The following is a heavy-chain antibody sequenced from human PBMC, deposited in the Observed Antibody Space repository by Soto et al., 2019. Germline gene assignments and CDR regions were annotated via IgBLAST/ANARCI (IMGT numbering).Heavy chain of an antibody. CDR1: GGSISSGDYS. CDR3: ARVRREYDNSGPVDY. V-gene: IGHV4-30-2*01. D-gene: IGHD3-22*01. CDR2: IYYGGST. Sequence: LTCAVSGGSISSGDYSWNWIRQPPGKGLEWIGYIYYGGSTYYNPSLQSRVTMSVDRSRNQFSLKLNSVTAADTAVYYCARVRREYDNSGPVDYWGQGTLVTVSS. J-gene: IGHJ4*02.